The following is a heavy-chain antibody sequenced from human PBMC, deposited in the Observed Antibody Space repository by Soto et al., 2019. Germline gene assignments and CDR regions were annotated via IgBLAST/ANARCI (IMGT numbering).Heavy chain of an antibody. D-gene: IGHD5-18*01. CDR2: IYTSGST. Sequence: PSETLSLTCTVSGGSISSYYWSWIRQPAGKGLEWIGRIYTSGSTNYNPSLKSRVTMSVDTSKNQFSLKLSSVTAADTAVYYCAAPKVATWYRYSYGYDFDYWGQGTLVTVSS. CDR1: GGSISSYY. CDR3: AAPKVATWYRYSYGYDFDY. V-gene: IGHV4-4*07. J-gene: IGHJ4*02.